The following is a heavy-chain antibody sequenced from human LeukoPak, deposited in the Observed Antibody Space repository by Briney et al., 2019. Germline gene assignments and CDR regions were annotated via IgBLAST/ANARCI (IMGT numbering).Heavy chain of an antibody. CDR2: IWYDGSNK. CDR1: GFTFSSYG. CDR3: ARGGTAARPRYYYYMDV. V-gene: IGHV3-33*01. J-gene: IGHJ6*03. D-gene: IGHD6-6*01. Sequence: GRSLRLSCAASGFTFSSYGMHWVRQAPGKGLEWVAAIWYDGSNKYYADSVKGRFTISRDNSKNTLYLQMNSLRAEDTAVYYCARGGTAARPRYYYYMDVWGKGTTVTVSS.